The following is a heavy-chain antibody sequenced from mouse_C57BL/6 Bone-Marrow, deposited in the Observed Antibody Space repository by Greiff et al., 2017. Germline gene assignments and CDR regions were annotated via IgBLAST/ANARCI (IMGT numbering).Heavy chain of an antibody. D-gene: IGHD2-1*01. V-gene: IGHV1-64*01. CDR1: GYTFTSYW. CDR3: ARRIYYGNSSSFDD. Sequence: QVQLQQPGAELVKPGASVKLSCKASGYTFTSYWMHWVKQRPGQGLEWIGMIHPNSGSTNYNEKFKSKATLTVDNASSTAYMQLSSLTSEDSAVYYCARRIYYGNSSSFDDWGHGTTLTLSA. J-gene: IGHJ2*01. CDR2: IHPNSGST.